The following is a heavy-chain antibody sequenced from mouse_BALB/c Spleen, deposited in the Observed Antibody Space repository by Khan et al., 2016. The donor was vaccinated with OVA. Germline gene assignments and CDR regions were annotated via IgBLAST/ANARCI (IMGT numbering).Heavy chain of an antibody. J-gene: IGHJ3*01. CDR1: GYTFTDYY. CDR2: ISPGSGDT. CDR3: ARRNYFGYTFAY. V-gene: IGHV1-77*01. D-gene: IGHD1-2*01. Sequence: QVQLQQPGAELARPGASVKLSCKASGYTFTDYYINWVKLRTGQGLEWIGEISPGSGDTYYNERFKGKATLTAVKSSSTAYRQRSSLTSEASAVYFCARRNYFGYTFAYWGQGTLVTVSA.